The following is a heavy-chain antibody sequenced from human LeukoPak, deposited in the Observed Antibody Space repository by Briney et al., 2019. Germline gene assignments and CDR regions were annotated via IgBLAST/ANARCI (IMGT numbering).Heavy chain of an antibody. D-gene: IGHD3-10*01. CDR1: GYTFTGYY. Sequence: ASVKVSCKASGYTFTGYYIHWVRQAPGQGLEWMGWINPNSGATYFAQKFQGRVTMTRDTSISTFYMELTRLRSDDTAIYYCANGGGSGSHNYFDNWGQGTLVTVSS. V-gene: IGHV1-2*02. CDR2: INPNSGAT. CDR3: ANGGGSGSHNYFDN. J-gene: IGHJ4*02.